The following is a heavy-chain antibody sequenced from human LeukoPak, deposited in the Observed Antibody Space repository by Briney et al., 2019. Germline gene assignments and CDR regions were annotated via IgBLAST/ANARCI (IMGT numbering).Heavy chain of an antibody. CDR3: AHSSNPRTSHDY. J-gene: IGHJ4*02. Sequence: SGPTLVNPPQTLTLTCTFSGFSLSTSGVGVGWIRQPPGKALEWLALIYWDDDKRYSSSLRSRLTITKDTAKNQVVLTMTNMDPVDTATYYCAHSSNPRTSHDYWGQGTLVTVSS. V-gene: IGHV2-5*02. CDR2: IYWDDDK. CDR1: GFSLSTSGVG. D-gene: IGHD1/OR15-1a*01.